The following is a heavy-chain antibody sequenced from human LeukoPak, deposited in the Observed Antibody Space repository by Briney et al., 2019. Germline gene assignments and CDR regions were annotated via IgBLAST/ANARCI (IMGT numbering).Heavy chain of an antibody. CDR1: RFTFSSYA. Sequence: GGSLRLSCAVSRFTFSSYAMSWVRQASGKGLECVSALRGRCGSTYYADSVKGRFTISRDNSKNTLYLQMNSLRAEDTAVYYCAKESRKYYDYVWGSYRYVTGFDYWGQGTLVTVSS. J-gene: IGHJ4*02. CDR3: AKESRKYYDYVWGSYRYVTGFDY. V-gene: IGHV3-23*01. CDR2: LRGRCGST. D-gene: IGHD3-16*02.